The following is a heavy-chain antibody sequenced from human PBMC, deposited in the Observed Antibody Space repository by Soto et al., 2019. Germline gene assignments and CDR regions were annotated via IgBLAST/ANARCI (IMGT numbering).Heavy chain of an antibody. Sequence: ASVKVSCKASGYTFTSYAMHWVRQAPGQRLEWMGWINAGNGNTKYSQKFQGRVTITRDTSASTAYMELSSLRSEDTAVYYCARIRRHCSSTSCYYFDYWGQGTLVTVSS. CDR3: ARIRRHCSSTSCYYFDY. D-gene: IGHD2-2*01. V-gene: IGHV1-3*01. CDR2: INAGNGNT. CDR1: GYTFTSYA. J-gene: IGHJ4*02.